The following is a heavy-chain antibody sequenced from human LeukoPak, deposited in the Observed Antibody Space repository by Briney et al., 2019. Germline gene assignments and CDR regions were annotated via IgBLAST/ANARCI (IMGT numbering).Heavy chain of an antibody. Sequence: GGSLRLSCVASGFTFSASYMTWVRQPPGKGLEWLSYISENSGDTNYADSVKGRFTVSRDNAKNSLYLQMNSLRVEDTAVYYCARDGYYYDSSGYYSSSPFDYWGQGTLVTVSS. V-gene: IGHV3-11*06. J-gene: IGHJ4*02. D-gene: IGHD3-22*01. CDR1: GFTFSASY. CDR3: ARDGYYYDSSGYYSSSPFDY. CDR2: ISENSGDT.